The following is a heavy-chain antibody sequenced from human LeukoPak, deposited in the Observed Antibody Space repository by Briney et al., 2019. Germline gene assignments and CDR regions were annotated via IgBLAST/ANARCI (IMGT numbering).Heavy chain of an antibody. CDR2: VYESKNT. CDR3: VTPRGFSYGYFDY. J-gene: IGHJ4*02. CDR1: GGSISSSSAY. V-gene: IGHV4-39*01. Sequence: SETLSLTCTVSGGSISSSSAYWGWIRQPPGKGLEWIGSVYESKNTYYNPSLKSRVSVSADTSKNQFSLTLGSVSATATAVYYSVTPRGFSYGYFDYWGQGTLVTVSS. D-gene: IGHD5-18*01.